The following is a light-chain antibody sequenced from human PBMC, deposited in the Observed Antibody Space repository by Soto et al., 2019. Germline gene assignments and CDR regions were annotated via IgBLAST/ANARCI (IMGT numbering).Light chain of an antibody. Sequence: DIQMTQSPSTLSASVGDRVTITCRASQSISSWLAWYQQKPGKAPKLLIYDASSLESGVPSRFSGSGSGTEFTLTISSLQPDDFATYYCQQYNSYLAWTFGQRTKVEIK. CDR1: QSISSW. J-gene: IGKJ1*01. V-gene: IGKV1-5*01. CDR3: QQYNSYLAWT. CDR2: DAS.